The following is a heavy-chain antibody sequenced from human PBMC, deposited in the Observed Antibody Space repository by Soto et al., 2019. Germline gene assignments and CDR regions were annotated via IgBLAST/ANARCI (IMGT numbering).Heavy chain of an antibody. J-gene: IGHJ5*01. V-gene: IGHV4-34*01. D-gene: IGHD3-3*01. Sequence: SSETLSLTCAVYGGSFSDYYWSWIRQPPGKGLEWIGEINHSGSTNYDPSLKSRVTISVDTSKNQFSLKLSSVTAADTAVYYCASRDIGAIFGVVNYFDPWGQGTLVTVSS. CDR2: INHSGST. CDR3: ASRDIGAIFGVVNYFDP. CDR1: GGSFSDYY.